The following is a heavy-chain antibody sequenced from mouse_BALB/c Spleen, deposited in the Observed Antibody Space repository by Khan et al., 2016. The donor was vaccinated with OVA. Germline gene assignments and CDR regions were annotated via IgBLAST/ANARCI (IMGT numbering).Heavy chain of an antibody. Sequence: QIQLVQSGPELKKPGETVKISCKASGYTFTNNGMNWVKQKPGKGLKWMGWINTYTGEPTYVDDFKGRFAFSLETSATTAYLQINNLKNEDTATYFCARVGYAGTMDYWGQGTSVTVSS. J-gene: IGHJ4*01. D-gene: IGHD2-14*01. CDR3: ARVGYAGTMDY. CDR2: INTYTGEP. CDR1: GYTFTNNG. V-gene: IGHV9-3-1*01.